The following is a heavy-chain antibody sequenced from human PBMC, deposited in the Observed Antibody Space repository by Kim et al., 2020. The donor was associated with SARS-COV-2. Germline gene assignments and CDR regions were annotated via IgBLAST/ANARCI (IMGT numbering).Heavy chain of an antibody. J-gene: IGHJ3*01. Sequence: GGSLRLSCATSGFTFSAYDMNWVRQAPGKGLECLSFITKSSTTIYYADSVEGRFTISRDNAKNSLFLQMNSLRDEDTALYYCVRDRMRGAFDVWGQGTMVTVSS. V-gene: IGHV3-48*02. CDR2: ITKSSTTI. D-gene: IGHD2-8*01. CDR1: GFTFSAYD. CDR3: VRDRMRGAFDV.